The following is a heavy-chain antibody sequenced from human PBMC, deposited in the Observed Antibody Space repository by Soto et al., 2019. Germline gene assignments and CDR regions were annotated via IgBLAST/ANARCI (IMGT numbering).Heavy chain of an antibody. D-gene: IGHD6-13*01. V-gene: IGHV3-30-3*01. Sequence: XGSLRLSFAACGFTVSSYAMHWVRQAPGKGLEWVAVISYDGSNKYYADSVKGRFTISRDNSKNTLYLQMNSLRAEDTAVYYCARDIYSSSWYTSLGYYYYGMDVWGQRTTVTVSS. CDR2: ISYDGSNK. CDR1: GFTVSSYA. CDR3: ARDIYSSSWYTSLGYYYYGMDV. J-gene: IGHJ6*02.